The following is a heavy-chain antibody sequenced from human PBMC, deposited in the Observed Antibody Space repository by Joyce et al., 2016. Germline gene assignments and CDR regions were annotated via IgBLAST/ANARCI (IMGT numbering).Heavy chain of an antibody. CDR3: AKILTATYSSGWFLDY. V-gene: IGHV3-30*18. D-gene: IGHD6-25*01. Sequence: QVQLVESGGGVVQTGRSLRLSCAASGLTLSNYGVHWVRQAPGKGLEWVAVISYYGNYKYYADSVKGRFTISRDNSKNTVFLEMNSLRTEDTAVYYCAKILTATYSSGWFLDYWGQGTLVTVS. CDR2: ISYYGNYK. J-gene: IGHJ4*02. CDR1: GLTLSNYG.